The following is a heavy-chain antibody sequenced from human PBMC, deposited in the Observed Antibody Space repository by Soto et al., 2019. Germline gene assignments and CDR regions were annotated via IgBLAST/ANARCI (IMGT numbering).Heavy chain of an antibody. Sequence: ASVKVSCKASGYVFNNYGISWVRQAPGQGLEWVGWFNPNSGDTIYAQKFQGRVTLTRDTSIGTAYMELYSLTSDDTAVYYCAREASAVISLDYWGQGTLVTVSS. CDR3: AREASAVISLDY. D-gene: IGHD6-19*01. CDR1: GYVFNNYG. CDR2: FNPNSGDT. J-gene: IGHJ4*02. V-gene: IGHV1-2*02.